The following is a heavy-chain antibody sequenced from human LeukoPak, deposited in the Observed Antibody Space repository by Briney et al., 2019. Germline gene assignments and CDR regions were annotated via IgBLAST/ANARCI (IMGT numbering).Heavy chain of an antibody. CDR3: AKDVGKWESLHFFDY. CDR2: ISGSGAST. CDR1: GFTLSTNA. V-gene: IGHV3-23*01. D-gene: IGHD1-26*01. J-gene: IGHJ4*02. Sequence: GGSLRLSCLTSGFTLSTNAMSWVRQAPGKGLEWISGISGSGASTSYADSVKGRFTISRDDSRNTLYLQMNSLRGDDTAVYYCAKDVGKWESLHFFDYWGQGTLVTVSS.